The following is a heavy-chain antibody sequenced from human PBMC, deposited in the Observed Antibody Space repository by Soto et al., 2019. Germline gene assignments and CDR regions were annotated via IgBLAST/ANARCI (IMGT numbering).Heavy chain of an antibody. CDR3: ARRTRLYDFLDP. CDR1: GCSMTDIDYD. J-gene: IGHJ5*02. CDR2: IYYDGGT. V-gene: IGHV4-39*02. Sequence: SETLCLTWAFSGCSMTDIDYDWDWKSRPPGEGLEWIGTIYYDGGTYYNPSLKSRVTMSVDTSKNHFSMRLTSVTAADTAVYYCARRTRLYDFLDPWGRGTLVTVSS. D-gene: IGHD3-3*01.